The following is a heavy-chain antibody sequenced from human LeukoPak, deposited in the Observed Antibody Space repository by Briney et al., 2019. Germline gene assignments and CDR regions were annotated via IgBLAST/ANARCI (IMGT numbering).Heavy chain of an antibody. CDR3: ARCGYSYGCDY. V-gene: IGHV3-23*01. D-gene: IGHD5-18*01. J-gene: IGHJ4*02. CDR2: ITSSGVST. CDR1: GFTFSSYG. Sequence: GASLRLSCAASGFTFSSYGMSWVRQAPGKGLEWVSSITSSGVSTYYADSVKGRFTISRDNSKNTLFLQMNNLRAEDTAVYYCARCGYSYGCDYWGQGTLVTVSS.